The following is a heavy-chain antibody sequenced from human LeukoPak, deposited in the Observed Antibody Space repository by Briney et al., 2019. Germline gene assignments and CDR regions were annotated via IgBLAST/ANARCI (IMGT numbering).Heavy chain of an antibody. Sequence: PSETLSLTCTVSGGSISSYYWSWIRQPAGKGLEWIGRIYISGNTIYNPSLKSRVTVSVDTSKNQFSLKLTSVTAADTAVYYCARGRIAAAGSYYMDVWGKGTTVTVSS. CDR3: ARGRIAAAGSYYMDV. CDR1: GGSISSYY. D-gene: IGHD6-13*01. V-gene: IGHV4-4*07. J-gene: IGHJ6*03. CDR2: IYISGNT.